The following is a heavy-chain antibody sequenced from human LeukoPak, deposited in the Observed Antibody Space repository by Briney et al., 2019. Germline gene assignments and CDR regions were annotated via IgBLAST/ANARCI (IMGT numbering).Heavy chain of an antibody. CDR1: GYTFSNYW. CDR3: ARSYCSGGSCYDY. V-gene: IGHV5-51*01. Sequence: GESLKISCKGSGYTFSNYWIGWVRQMPGKGLDYMGLIYPGDSETRYSSSFQGQVAISADKSISTTYLQWSSLKASDTAIYYCARSYCSGGSCYDYWGQGTLATVSS. D-gene: IGHD2-15*01. CDR2: IYPGDSET. J-gene: IGHJ4*02.